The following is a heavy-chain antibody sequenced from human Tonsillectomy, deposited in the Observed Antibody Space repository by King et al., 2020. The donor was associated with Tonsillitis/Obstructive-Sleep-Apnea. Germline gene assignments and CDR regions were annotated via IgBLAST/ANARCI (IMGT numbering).Heavy chain of an antibody. CDR1: GGSITNYY. Sequence: QVQLQESGPGLVKPSETLSLSCTVSGGSITNYYWSWIRQPPGKGLEWIGYILYSGSTNYNPSLKSRLTISVDTSKNQFSLRLTSVTAADTAVYYCARHPDIVILSGAIVGSAWFDPWGQGTLVTVSS. CDR2: ILYSGST. J-gene: IGHJ5*02. V-gene: IGHV4-59*08. D-gene: IGHD2-2*01. CDR3: ARHPDIVILSGAIVGSAWFDP.